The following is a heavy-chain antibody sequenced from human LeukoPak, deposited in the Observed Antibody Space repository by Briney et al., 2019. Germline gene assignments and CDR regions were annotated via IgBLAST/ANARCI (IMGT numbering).Heavy chain of an antibody. J-gene: IGHJ4*02. Sequence: ASVKVSCKASGYTFSSYDINWVRQAPGQGLEWMGWMNPNSGYTGYAQKFQGRVTITKDTSVSTVYMELSSLRSEDTAVYYCARGSIVVVPAAEYYFGYWGQGTLVTVSS. D-gene: IGHD2-2*01. CDR1: GYTFSSYD. CDR3: ARGSIVVVPAAEYYFGY. CDR2: MNPNSGYT. V-gene: IGHV1-8*03.